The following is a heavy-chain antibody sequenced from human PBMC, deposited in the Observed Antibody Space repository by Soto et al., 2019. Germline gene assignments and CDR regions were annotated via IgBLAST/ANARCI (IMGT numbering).Heavy chain of an antibody. J-gene: IGHJ4*02. V-gene: IGHV3-33*01. CDR1: GFTFSGYG. CDR2: IWYDGSNK. CDR3: ARGRGDYFDY. Sequence: QVQLVESGGGVVQPGRSLRLSCAASGFTFSGYGMHWVRQAPGKGLEWVAVIWYDGSNKYYVDSVKGRFNISRDNSKNTVYLQMNSLRAEETAVYYCARGRGDYFDYWGQGTLVTVSS. D-gene: IGHD2-15*01.